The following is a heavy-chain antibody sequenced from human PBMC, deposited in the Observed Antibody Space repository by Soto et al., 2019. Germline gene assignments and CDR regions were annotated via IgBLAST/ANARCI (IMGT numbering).Heavy chain of an antibody. Sequence: QVQLQQWGAGLLKPSETLSLTCAVYGGSFSGYYWSWIRQPPGKGLEWIGEINHSGSTNYNPSLKSRVTISVDKSKNQFSLKLSSVPAADAAVYYCARTSSTIPPSSGGMDVWGQGTTVTVSS. J-gene: IGHJ6*02. CDR2: INHSGST. V-gene: IGHV4-34*01. CDR1: GGSFSGYY. CDR3: ARTSSTIPPSSGGMDV. D-gene: IGHD2-2*01.